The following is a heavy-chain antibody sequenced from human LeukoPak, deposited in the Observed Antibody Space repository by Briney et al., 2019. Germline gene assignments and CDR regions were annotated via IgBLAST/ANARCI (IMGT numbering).Heavy chain of an antibody. D-gene: IGHD4/OR15-4a*01. CDR1: GLTFGSYA. Sequence: GQSLTLSCAASGLTFGSYAISCVCKPPPPGMGWVSTISGSCSSTYYAHSVKARFSISRDNAKNSLYLQMNSLRDEDTAVYYCAREVRGTYLDYWGQGTLVTVSS. CDR2: ISGSCSST. V-gene: IGHV3-23*01. J-gene: IGHJ4*02. CDR3: AREVRGTYLDY.